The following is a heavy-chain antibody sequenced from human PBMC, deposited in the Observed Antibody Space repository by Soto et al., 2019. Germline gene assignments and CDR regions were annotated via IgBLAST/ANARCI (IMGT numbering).Heavy chain of an antibody. Sequence: GESLKISCKGSGYSFTSYWISWVRQMPGKGLEWMGRIDPSDSYTNYSPSFQGHVTISADKSISTAYLQWGSLKAADTAMYYCARQDSSGYFLRVGYYYGMDVWGQGTTVTVS. CDR3: ARQDSSGYFLRVGYYYGMDV. J-gene: IGHJ6*02. CDR2: IDPSDSYT. V-gene: IGHV5-10-1*01. D-gene: IGHD3-22*01. CDR1: GYSFTSYW.